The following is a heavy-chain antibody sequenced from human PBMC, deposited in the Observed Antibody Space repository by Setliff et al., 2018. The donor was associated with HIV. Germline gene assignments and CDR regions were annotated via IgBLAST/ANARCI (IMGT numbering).Heavy chain of an antibody. J-gene: IGHJ3*02. CDR2: INPTGGST. CDR1: GYSFTNHY. CDR3: ASAGAWQRNALDI. Sequence: GASVNVSCKPSGYSFTNHYMHWVRQAPGQGLEWMGVINPTGGSTRNTQKFQGRVAMTRDTSTSTVYMELSSLRSEDTAVYYCASAGAWQRNALDIWGQGTMVTVSS. D-gene: IGHD5-12*01. V-gene: IGHV1-46*01.